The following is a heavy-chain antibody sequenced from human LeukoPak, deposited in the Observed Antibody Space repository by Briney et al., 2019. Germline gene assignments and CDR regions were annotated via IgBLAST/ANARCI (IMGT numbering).Heavy chain of an antibody. CDR3: ASYYDILTGYLNFDY. V-gene: IGHV1-2*02. D-gene: IGHD3-9*01. CDR1: GYTFTGYY. Sequence: ASVKVSCKASGYTFTGYYMHWVRQAPGQGLEWMGWINPNSGGTNYAQKFQGRVTMTRDTSISTAYMELSRLRSDDTAVYYCASYYDILTGYLNFDYWGQGTLVTVSS. J-gene: IGHJ4*02. CDR2: INPNSGGT.